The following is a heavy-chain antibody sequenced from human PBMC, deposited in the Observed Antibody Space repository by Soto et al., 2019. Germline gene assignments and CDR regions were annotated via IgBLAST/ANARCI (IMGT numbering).Heavy chain of an antibody. D-gene: IGHD1-1*01. Sequence: QVQLVESGGGVVQPGRSLRLSCAASGFMFSNHGMHWVRQAPGKGLEWVAVIWSDGNNRYYADSVKGRFTISRDNSKNTLYQQMTSMRAEDTAVYYCVRGDNWNDEASDYWGQGTLVTVSS. CDR1: GFMFSNHG. V-gene: IGHV3-33*01. CDR3: VRGDNWNDEASDY. CDR2: IWSDGNNR. J-gene: IGHJ4*02.